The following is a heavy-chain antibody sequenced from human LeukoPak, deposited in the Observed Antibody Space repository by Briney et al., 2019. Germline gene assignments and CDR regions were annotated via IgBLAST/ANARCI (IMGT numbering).Heavy chain of an antibody. V-gene: IGHV1-2*04. CDR2: IIPNSGGT. Sequence: GASVKVSCKASGGTFSSYAISWVRQAPGQGLEWMGGIIPNSGGTNYAQKFQGWATMTRDTSISTAYMELSRLRSDDTAVYYCARANRPAAGTPLDNWFDPWGQGTLVTVSS. D-gene: IGHD6-13*01. J-gene: IGHJ5*02. CDR3: ARANRPAAGTPLDNWFDP. CDR1: GGTFSSYA.